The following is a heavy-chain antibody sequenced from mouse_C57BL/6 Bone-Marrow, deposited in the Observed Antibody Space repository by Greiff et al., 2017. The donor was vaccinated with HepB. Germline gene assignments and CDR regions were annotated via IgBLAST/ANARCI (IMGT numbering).Heavy chain of an antibody. J-gene: IGHJ2*01. CDR2: IYPGDGDT. Sequence: VQLQQSGPELVKPGASVKISCKASGYAFSSSWMNWVKQRPGKGLEWIGRIYPGDGDTKYNGKFKGKATLTADKSSSTAYMQLSSLTSEDSAVYFCARDYYYGSAYYFDYWGQGTTLTVSS. CDR3: ARDYYYGSAYYFDY. V-gene: IGHV1-82*01. D-gene: IGHD1-1*01. CDR1: GYAFSSSW.